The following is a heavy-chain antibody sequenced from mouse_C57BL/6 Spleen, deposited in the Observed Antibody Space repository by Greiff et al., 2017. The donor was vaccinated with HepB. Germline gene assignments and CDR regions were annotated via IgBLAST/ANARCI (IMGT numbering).Heavy chain of an antibody. CDR3: ALMGYAMDY. V-gene: IGHV5-17*01. J-gene: IGHJ4*01. CDR1: GFTFSDYG. Sequence: EVKLMESGGGLVKPGGSLKLSCAASGFTFSDYGMHWVRQAPEKGLEWVAYISSGSSTIYYADTVKGRFTISRDNAKNTLFLQMTSLGSEDTAMYYCALMGYAMDYWGQGTSVTVSS. CDR2: ISSGSSTI.